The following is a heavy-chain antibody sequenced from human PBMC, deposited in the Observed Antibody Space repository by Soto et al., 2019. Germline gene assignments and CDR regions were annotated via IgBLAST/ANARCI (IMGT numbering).Heavy chain of an antibody. J-gene: IGHJ3*02. V-gene: IGHV3-49*03. D-gene: IGHD2-8*02. CDR3: ARDRDIVQVPDI. Sequence: PGGSLRLSCTASGFTFGDYAMSLFRQAPGKGLEWVGFIKSKAKGGTTGFAASVKGRFTISRDDSKNIAYLQMNSLKTEDTAVYYCARDRDIVQVPDIWGQGTMVTVSS. CDR2: IKSKAKGGTT. CDR1: GFTFGDYA.